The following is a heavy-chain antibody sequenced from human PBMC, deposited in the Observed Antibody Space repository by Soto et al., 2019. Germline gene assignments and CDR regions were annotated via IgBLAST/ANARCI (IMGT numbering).Heavy chain of an antibody. CDR2: IKQDGSEK. Sequence: EVQLVESGGGLVQPGGSLRLSCAASGFTFSSYWMSWVRQAPGKGLEWVANIKQDGSEKYYVDSVKGRFTISRDNAKNSLYLQMNSVRAEDTAVYYCARDRVDYNFDYWGQGTLVTVSS. V-gene: IGHV3-7*04. D-gene: IGHD2-15*01. J-gene: IGHJ4*02. CDR3: ARDRVDYNFDY. CDR1: GFTFSSYW.